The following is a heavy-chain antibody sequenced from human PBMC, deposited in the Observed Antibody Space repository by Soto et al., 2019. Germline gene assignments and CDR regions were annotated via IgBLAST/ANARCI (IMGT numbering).Heavy chain of an antibody. V-gene: IGHV1-69*01. J-gene: IGHJ6*02. D-gene: IGHD2-2*01. CDR2: IIPIFGTA. Sequence: QVQLVQSGAEVRKPGSSAKVSCKASGGTFSSYAISWVRQAPGQGLEWMGGIIPIFGTANYAQKFQGRVTITADESMSTAYMELSSLRSEDTAVYYCARDSVIIVVPAAKSGIDVWGQGTTVTVSS. CDR3: ARDSVIIVVPAAKSGIDV. CDR1: GGTFSSYA.